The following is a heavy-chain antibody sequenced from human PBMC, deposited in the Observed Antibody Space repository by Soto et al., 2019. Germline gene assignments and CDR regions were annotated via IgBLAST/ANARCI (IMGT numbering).Heavy chain of an antibody. J-gene: IGHJ4*02. CDR3: ARGDGSSGSYRGYR. V-gene: IGHV4-31*03. CDR1: GGSISSGGYY. Sequence: QVQLQESGPGQVKPSQTLSLTCTVSGGSISSGGYYWSWIRQHPGKGLEWIGYIYYSGSTYYNPSLQSRVTXXVXTXXNQFSLKLSSVTAADTAVYYCARGDGSSGSYRGYRWGQGTLVTVSS. CDR2: IYYSGST. D-gene: IGHD3-10*01.